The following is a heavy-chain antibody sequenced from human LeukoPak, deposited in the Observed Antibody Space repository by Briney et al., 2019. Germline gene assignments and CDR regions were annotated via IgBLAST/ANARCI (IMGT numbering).Heavy chain of an antibody. V-gene: IGHV3-30*02. Sequence: KAGGSLRLSCAASGFTFSTYGMHWVRQAPGKGLEWVAFIGHDGTKIYYADSVQGRFIISRDNSKNTLYLEMNSLSGEDTALYYCAKDHVTWGNRYFDHWGQGTLGTVSS. CDR1: GFTFSTYG. CDR3: AKDHVTWGNRYFDH. J-gene: IGHJ4*02. CDR2: IGHDGTKI. D-gene: IGHD3-16*01.